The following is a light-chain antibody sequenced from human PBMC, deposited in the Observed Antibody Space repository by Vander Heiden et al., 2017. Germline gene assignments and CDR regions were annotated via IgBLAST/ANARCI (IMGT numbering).Light chain of an antibody. J-gene: IGKJ2*01. Sequence: EIVMTQPPATPSVSPGERATLSCRVSPCVISSYASFQQKPGQAPRLLIYSASTRASGIPARFSGSGSGTEFTLTISSLQSEDYAVYYCQQYNNLPPEYTFGQGTKLEIK. CDR1: PCVISS. CDR2: SAS. CDR3: QQYNNLPPEYT. V-gene: IGKV3-15*01.